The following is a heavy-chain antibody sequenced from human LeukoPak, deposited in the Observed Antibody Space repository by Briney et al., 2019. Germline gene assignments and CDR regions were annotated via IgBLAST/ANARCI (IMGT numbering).Heavy chain of an antibody. CDR2: ISGSGGST. D-gene: IGHD3-3*01. CDR3: AKVPVFSLTISEVVTDDAFDI. CDR1: GFTFSSYA. V-gene: IGHV3-23*01. J-gene: IGHJ3*02. Sequence: GGSLRLSCVASGFTFSSYAMSWVRQAPGKGLEWVSAISGSGGSTYYADSVKGRFTISRDNSKNTLYLQMNSLRAEDTAVYYCAKVPVFSLTISEVVTDDAFDIWGQGTMVTVSS.